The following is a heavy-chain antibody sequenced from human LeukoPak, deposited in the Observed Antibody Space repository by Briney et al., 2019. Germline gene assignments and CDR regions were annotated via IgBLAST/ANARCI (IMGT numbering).Heavy chain of an antibody. V-gene: IGHV4-34*01. Sequence: PSETLSLTCAVSGGSFSGYFWSWIRQPPGKGLEWIGEINHSGSTNYNPSLKSRVTISVDTSKNQFSLKLSSVTAADTAVYYCARSHYYYYGMDVWGKGTTVTVSS. CDR1: GGSFSGYF. J-gene: IGHJ6*04. CDR2: INHSGST. CDR3: ARSHYYYYGMDV.